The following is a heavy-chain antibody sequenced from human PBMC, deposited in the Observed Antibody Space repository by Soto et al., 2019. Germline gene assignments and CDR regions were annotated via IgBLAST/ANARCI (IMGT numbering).Heavy chain of an antibody. V-gene: IGHV4-59*01. D-gene: IGHD1-26*01. J-gene: IGHJ3*02. CDR1: GASLSSYS. Sequence: PSETLSLTCTVSGASLSSYSWTWIRHTPGRGLEWIGFTFYSGSAHYSPSLKSRVTISIDASKNEISLRLTSVTAADTAAYYCARGVGIVGAEPNAFDIWGQGTMVTVSS. CDR3: ARGVGIVGAEPNAFDI. CDR2: TFYSGSA.